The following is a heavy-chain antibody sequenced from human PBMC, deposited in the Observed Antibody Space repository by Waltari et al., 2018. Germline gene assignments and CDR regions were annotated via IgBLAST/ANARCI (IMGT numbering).Heavy chain of an antibody. CDR2: IIPFLGIS. Sequence: HVQLEQSGAEVKKPGSSVKVSCKASGGTFSTYTVTWVRQAPGQGLEWMGSIIPFLGISNDAHRLQARLTLPVDQSTNTGYMELNNLRPEDPGVYYCARSGEMKGTVDYWGQGTLVTVSS. D-gene: IGHD1-1*01. CDR3: ARSGEMKGTVDY. V-gene: IGHV1-69*02. CDR1: GGTFSTYT. J-gene: IGHJ4*02.